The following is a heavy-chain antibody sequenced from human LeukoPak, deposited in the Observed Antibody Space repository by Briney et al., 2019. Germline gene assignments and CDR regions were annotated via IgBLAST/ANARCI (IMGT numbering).Heavy chain of an antibody. CDR3: TRDDGGYCSSTSCYLGWIDP. CDR2: ITSSSTYI. J-gene: IGHJ5*02. D-gene: IGHD2-2*03. CDR1: GFTFSRYS. V-gene: IGHV3-21*06. Sequence: GGSLRLSCAASGFTFSRYSMNWVRQAPGKGLEWVSSITSSSTYIYYADSVKGRFTISRDNAKNSLYLQMNSLRAEDTAVYYCTRDDGGYCSSTSCYLGWIDPWGQGTLVTVSS.